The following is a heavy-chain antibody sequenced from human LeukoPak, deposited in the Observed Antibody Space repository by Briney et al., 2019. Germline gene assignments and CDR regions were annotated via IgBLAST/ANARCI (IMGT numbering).Heavy chain of an antibody. CDR1: GYTFTSYG. J-gene: IGHJ4*02. CDR2: ISAYNGNT. V-gene: IGHV1-18*01. D-gene: IGHD2-8*01. Sequence: GASVKVSCKASGYTFTSYGINWVRQAPGQGLEWMGWISAYNGNTNYAQKLQGRVTMTTDTSTSTAYMELRSLRSDDTAVYYCARDSCTNGVCYPDYWGQGTLVTVS. CDR3: ARDSCTNGVCYPDY.